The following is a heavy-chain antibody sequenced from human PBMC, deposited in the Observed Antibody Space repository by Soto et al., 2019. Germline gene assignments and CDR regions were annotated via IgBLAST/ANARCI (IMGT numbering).Heavy chain of an antibody. CDR2: IWSDGNNK. CDR3: ARARSNSYYYGMDV. Sequence: GGSLRLSCAASGFTFSNYGMHWVRQAPGKGLEWVALIWSDGNNKYYADSVKGRFTISRDNSKNTQYLQMNSLRAEDTAVYYCARARSNSYYYGMDVWGQGTTLTVSS. V-gene: IGHV3-33*01. CDR1: GFTFSNYG. D-gene: IGHD4-4*01. J-gene: IGHJ6*02.